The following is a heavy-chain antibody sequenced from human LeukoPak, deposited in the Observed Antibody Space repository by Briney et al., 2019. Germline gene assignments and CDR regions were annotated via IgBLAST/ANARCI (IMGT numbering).Heavy chain of an antibody. CDR2: IIPIFGTA. CDR1: GGTFSSYA. Sequence: GASVKVSCKASGGTFSSYAISWVRQAPGQGLEWMGGIIPIFGTANYAQKFQGRVTITADESTSTAYMELSSLRSEDTAAYYCARYDSSGFGYYYYGMDVWGQGTTVTVSS. J-gene: IGHJ6*02. D-gene: IGHD3-22*01. CDR3: ARYDSSGFGYYYYGMDV. V-gene: IGHV1-69*13.